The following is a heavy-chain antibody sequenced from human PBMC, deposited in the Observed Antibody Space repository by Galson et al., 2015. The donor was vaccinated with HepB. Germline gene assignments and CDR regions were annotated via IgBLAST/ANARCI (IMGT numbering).Heavy chain of an antibody. Sequence: SVKVSCKASGYTFTSYAMHWVRQAPGQGLEWMGWINPNSGGTNYAQKFQGWVTMTRDTSISTAYMELSRLRSDDTAVYYCARGEYCGGDCYSPFDYWGQGTLVTVSS. V-gene: IGHV1-2*04. J-gene: IGHJ4*02. CDR3: ARGEYCGGDCYSPFDY. CDR2: INPNSGGT. CDR1: GYTFTSYA. D-gene: IGHD2-21*02.